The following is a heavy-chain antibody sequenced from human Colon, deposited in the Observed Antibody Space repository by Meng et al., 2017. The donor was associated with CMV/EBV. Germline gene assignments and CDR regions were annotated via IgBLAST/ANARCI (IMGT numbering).Heavy chain of an antibody. Sequence: GESLRLSCAGSGSTFSLYPMAWVRQAPGKGLEWVAQISDDGSATYYADSVKGRMTISRDNSIKTLYLQMNGLRADDKAVYFCAKVLITTSWLPKPFDAWGQGTLVTVSS. J-gene: IGHJ4*02. D-gene: IGHD2-2*01. CDR3: AKVLITTSWLPKPFDA. CDR1: GSTFSLYP. V-gene: IGHV3-23*01. CDR2: ISDDGSAT.